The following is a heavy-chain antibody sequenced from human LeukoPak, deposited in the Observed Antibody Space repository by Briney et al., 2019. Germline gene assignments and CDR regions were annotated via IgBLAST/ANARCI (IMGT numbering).Heavy chain of an antibody. D-gene: IGHD3-10*01. CDR2: ISSSSSYI. Sequence: GGSLRLSCAASGFTFSSYSMNWVRQAPGKGLEWVSSISSSSSYIYYADSVKGRFTISRDNAKNSLYLQMNSLRAEDTAVYYCARDLGRFGFGELSDFYWGQGTLVTVSS. CDR1: GFTFSSYS. J-gene: IGHJ4*02. CDR3: ARDLGRFGFGELSDFY. V-gene: IGHV3-21*01.